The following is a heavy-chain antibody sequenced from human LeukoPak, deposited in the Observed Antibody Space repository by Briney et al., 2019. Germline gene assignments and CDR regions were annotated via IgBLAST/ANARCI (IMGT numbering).Heavy chain of an antibody. V-gene: IGHV1-69*04. J-gene: IGHJ4*02. CDR3: ARSGGYSYGLDY. CDR1: GGTFSSYA. D-gene: IGHD5-18*01. Sequence: SVKVSCKASGGTFSSYAISWVRQAPGQGLEWMGRIIPILGIANYAQKFQGRVTITADKSTSTAYMELSSLRSEDTAVYYCARSGGYSYGLDYWGQGTLVTVPS. CDR2: IIPILGIA.